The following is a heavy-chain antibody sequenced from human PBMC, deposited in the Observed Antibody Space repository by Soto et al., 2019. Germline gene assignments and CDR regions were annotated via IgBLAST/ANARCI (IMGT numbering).Heavy chain of an antibody. Sequence: GASVKVSCKVSGYTLTELSMHWVRQAPGKGLEWMGGFDPEDGETIYAQKFQGRVTMTEDTSTDTAYMELSSLRSEDTAVYYCASPRTVATLHKDYGMDVWGQGTTVTVSS. CDR2: FDPEDGET. D-gene: IGHD2-15*01. CDR3: ASPRTVATLHKDYGMDV. V-gene: IGHV1-24*01. CDR1: GYTLTELS. J-gene: IGHJ6*02.